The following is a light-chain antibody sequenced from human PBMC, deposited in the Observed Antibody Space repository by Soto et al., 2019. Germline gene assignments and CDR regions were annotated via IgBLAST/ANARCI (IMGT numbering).Light chain of an antibody. CDR1: QSMSTY. J-gene: IGKJ2*01. V-gene: IGKV1-39*01. CDR3: QQSYSTPYT. CDR2: AAS. Sequence: DIQMTQSPSSLSASVGDRVTITCWASQSMSTYLNWYQQKPGKAPKLLIYAASSLQSGVPSRFSGSGSETDFTFTISSLQPEDFATYYCQQSYSTPYTFGQGTKLEIK.